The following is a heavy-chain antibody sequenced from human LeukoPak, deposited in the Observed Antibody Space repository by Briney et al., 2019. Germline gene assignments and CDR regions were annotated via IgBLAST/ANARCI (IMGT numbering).Heavy chain of an antibody. V-gene: IGHV4-31*03. Sequence: KPSETLSLTCTVSGGSLSSGGYYWSWIRQHPGKGLEWIGYIFYSGSTYSNPSLKGRITISIDTPKNQFSLKLNSVIAADTAVYYCARVGYDYDYVWGSYRYLNTIDYWGQGTLVTVSS. CDR1: GGSLSSGGYY. J-gene: IGHJ4*02. D-gene: IGHD3-16*02. CDR3: ARVGYDYDYVWGSYRYLNTIDY. CDR2: IFYSGST.